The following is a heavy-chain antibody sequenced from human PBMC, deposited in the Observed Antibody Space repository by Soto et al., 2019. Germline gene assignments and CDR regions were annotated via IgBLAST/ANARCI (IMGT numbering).Heavy chain of an antibody. CDR1: GFTFSSYS. CDR2: ISSSSSYI. CDR3: ARGYSGYDFIRNLDYYYYYGMDV. D-gene: IGHD5-12*01. Sequence: GGSLRLSCAASGFTFSSYSMNWVRQAPGKGLEWVSSISSSSSYIYYADSVKGRFTISRDNAKNSLYLQMNSLRAEDTAVYYCARGYSGYDFIRNLDYYYYYGMDVWGQGTTVTVSS. V-gene: IGHV3-21*01. J-gene: IGHJ6*02.